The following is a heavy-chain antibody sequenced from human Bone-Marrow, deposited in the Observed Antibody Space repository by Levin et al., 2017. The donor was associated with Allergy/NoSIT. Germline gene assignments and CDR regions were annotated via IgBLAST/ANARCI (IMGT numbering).Heavy chain of an antibody. J-gene: IGHJ6*02. CDR1: GGSLKGYQ. D-gene: IGHD3-3*01. CDR3: ARGRFLQWSLEFFGLDV. Sequence: PSETLSLNCVVDGGSLKGYQWTWIRQTPGQGLEFIGEINHSGGPNYNPSLQRRVTMSIDTSKNQISLNLTSVTAADTAVYCCARGRFLQWSLEFFGLDVWGQGTPVIVSS. V-gene: IGHV4-34*01. CDR2: INHSGGP.